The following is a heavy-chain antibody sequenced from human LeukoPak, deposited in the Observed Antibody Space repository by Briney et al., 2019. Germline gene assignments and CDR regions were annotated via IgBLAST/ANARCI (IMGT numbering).Heavy chain of an antibody. J-gene: IGHJ4*02. CDR3: ARMSYSNYGDY. V-gene: IGHV1-18*04. Sequence: ASVKVSCKASGYTFTGYYMHWVRQAPGQGLEWMGWISAYNGNTNYAQKLQGRVTMTTDTSTSTAYMELRSLRSDDTAVYYCARMSYSNYGDYWGQGTLVTVSS. D-gene: IGHD4-11*01. CDR1: GYTFTGYY. CDR2: ISAYNGNT.